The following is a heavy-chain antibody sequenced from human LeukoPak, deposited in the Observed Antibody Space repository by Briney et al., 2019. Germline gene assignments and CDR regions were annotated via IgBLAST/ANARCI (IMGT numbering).Heavy chain of an antibody. CDR3: ARGPNYYDSSGYPGN. D-gene: IGHD3-22*01. V-gene: IGHV1-46*01. CDR2: INPSGGST. J-gene: IGHJ4*02. Sequence: ASVKVSCKASGYTFTSYYMHWVRQAPGQGLEWMGIINPSGGSTSYAQKFQGRVTMTRDTSTSTVYMELSSLRPEDTAVYYCARGPNYYDSSGYPGNWGQGTLVTVSS. CDR1: GYTFTSYY.